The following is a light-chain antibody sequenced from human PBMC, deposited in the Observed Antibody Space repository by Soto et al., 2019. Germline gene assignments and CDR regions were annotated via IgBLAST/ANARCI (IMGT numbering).Light chain of an antibody. CDR2: GAS. Sequence: EIVLTQSPCTLSLSPGERATLSCRASQSVTTSYLAWYQLKPGQAPRLLIYGASSRATGIPNRFSGSGSGTDFTLTISRLEPEDCAVYYCQHYGSSPRFGQGTKVEIK. J-gene: IGKJ1*01. CDR1: QSVTTSY. V-gene: IGKV3-20*01. CDR3: QHYGSSPR.